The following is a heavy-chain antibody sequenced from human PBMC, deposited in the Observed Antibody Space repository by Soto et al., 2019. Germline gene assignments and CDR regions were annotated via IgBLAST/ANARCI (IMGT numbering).Heavy chain of an antibody. CDR3: ARRTENFWSGYPEAFDF. J-gene: IGHJ4*02. CDR2: ISPSSPYT. V-gene: IGHV3-21*03. D-gene: IGHD3-3*01. CDR1: GFDFTTFS. Sequence: SGGSLRLSCAASGFDFTTFSMNWVRQAPGKGLEWVSFISPSSPYTSYADSVKGRFIISGDNAENSVYLQMNSLRAEDTGVYYCARRTENFWSGYPEAFDFWGPGTLVTVSS.